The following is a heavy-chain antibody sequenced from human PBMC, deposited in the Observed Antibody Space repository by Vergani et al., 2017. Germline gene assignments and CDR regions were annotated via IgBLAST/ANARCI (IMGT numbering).Heavy chain of an antibody. V-gene: IGHV4-34*01. Sequence: QVQLQQWGAGLLKPSETLSLTCAVYGGSFSGYYWSWIRQPPGKGLEWIGEINHSGSTNYNPSLKSRVTISVDTSKNQFSLKLSSVTAADTAVYYCARVQELYDVWSGYRVRYYYYMDGWGKGTTVTVSS. CDR2: INHSGST. D-gene: IGHD3-3*01. J-gene: IGHJ6*03. CDR3: ARVQELYDVWSGYRVRYYYYMDG. CDR1: GGSFSGYY.